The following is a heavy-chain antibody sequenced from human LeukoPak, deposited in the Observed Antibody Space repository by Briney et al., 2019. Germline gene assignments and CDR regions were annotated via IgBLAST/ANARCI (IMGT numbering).Heavy chain of an antibody. V-gene: IGHV3-7*03. CDR2: MKQDGSEI. J-gene: IGHJ4*02. D-gene: IGHD5-24*01. CDR3: AKREGYSIFGY. CDR1: GFTFSNYW. Sequence: GGSLRLSCAASGFTFSNYWMSWVRQAPGKGLEWVANMKQDGSEIYYADSVKGRFTIARDNAKNSLYLQMNNLRAEDTAVYYCAKREGYSIFGYWGQGTLVTVSS.